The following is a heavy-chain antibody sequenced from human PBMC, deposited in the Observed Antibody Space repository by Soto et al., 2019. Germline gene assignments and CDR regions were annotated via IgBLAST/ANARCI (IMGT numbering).Heavy chain of an antibody. CDR3: ARDSKTLGYCSSTSCSPATYYYYYGMDV. CDR1: GFTFSSYW. J-gene: IGHJ6*02. D-gene: IGHD2-2*01. CDR2: IKQDGSEK. V-gene: IGHV3-7*05. Sequence: GGSLRLSCAASGFTFSSYWMSWVRQAPGKGLEWVANIKQDGSEKYYVDSVKGRFTISRDNAKNSLYLQMNSLRAEDTAVYYCARDSKTLGYCSSTSCSPATYYYYYGMDVWGQGTTVTVSS.